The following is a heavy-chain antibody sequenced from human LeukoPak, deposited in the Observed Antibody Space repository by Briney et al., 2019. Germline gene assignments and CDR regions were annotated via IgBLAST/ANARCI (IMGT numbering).Heavy chain of an antibody. D-gene: IGHD3-22*01. J-gene: IGHJ5*02. CDR2: IWYDGSNI. CDR1: GISFSSHG. V-gene: IGHV3-33*06. CDR3: AKSINYYDSSGYAKMGWFDL. Sequence: TGGSLRLSCAASGISFSSHGMHWVRQAPGKGLEWAAVIWYDGSNIYYADSVKGRFSISRDNFNNTLYLQMNSLRAEDTAVYYCAKSINYYDSSGYAKMGWFDLWGQGTLVTVSS.